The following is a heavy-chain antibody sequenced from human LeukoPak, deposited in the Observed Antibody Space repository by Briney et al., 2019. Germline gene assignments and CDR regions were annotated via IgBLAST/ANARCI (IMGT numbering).Heavy chain of an antibody. CDR3: AKAEGLAVAGYDAFDI. CDR1: GFTFSSYG. V-gene: IGHV3-30*18. Sequence: GGSLRLSCAASGFTFSSYGMHWVRQAPGKGLEWVAVISYDGSNKYYADSVKGRFTITRDNSKNTLYLQMNSLRAEDTAVYYCAKAEGLAVAGYDAFDIWGQGTMVTVSS. CDR2: ISYDGSNK. D-gene: IGHD6-19*01. J-gene: IGHJ3*02.